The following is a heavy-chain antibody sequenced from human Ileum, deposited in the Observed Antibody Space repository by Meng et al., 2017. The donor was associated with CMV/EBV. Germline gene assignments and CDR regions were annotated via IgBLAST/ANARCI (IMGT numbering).Heavy chain of an antibody. CDR3: ARDPRSRAYYDFWSGPNWFDP. D-gene: IGHD3-3*01. Sequence: DYGMSWVRQAPGKGLEWVSGINWNGGSTGYADTVKSRFTISRNNAKNSLYLQMHSLRAEDTALYYCARDPRSRAYYDFWSGPNWFDPWGQGTLVTVSS. CDR1: DYG. V-gene: IGHV3-20*03. CDR2: INWNGGST. J-gene: IGHJ5*02.